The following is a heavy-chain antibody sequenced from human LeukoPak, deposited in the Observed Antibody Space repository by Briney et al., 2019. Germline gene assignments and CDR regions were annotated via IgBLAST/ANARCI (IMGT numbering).Heavy chain of an antibody. Sequence: SETLSLTCSVSGYSISSGYFWGWIRQPPGKGLEWIGEINHSGSTNYNPSLKSRVTISVDTSKNQFSLKLSSVTAADTAVYYCARGINFQNFDYWGQGTLVTVSS. V-gene: IGHV4-38-2*02. CDR1: GYSISSGYF. D-gene: IGHD3-10*01. CDR2: INHSGST. J-gene: IGHJ4*02. CDR3: ARGINFQNFDY.